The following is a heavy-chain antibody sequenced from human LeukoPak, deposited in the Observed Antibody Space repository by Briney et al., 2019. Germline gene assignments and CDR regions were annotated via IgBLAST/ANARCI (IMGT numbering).Heavy chain of an antibody. J-gene: IGHJ4*02. D-gene: IGHD3-10*01. CDR2: IYYSGGT. V-gene: IGHV4-39*01. CDR1: GGSINSSSYF. CDR3: ARYYYGPWKQPY. Sequence: SETLSLTCTVSGGSINSSSYFWGWIRQPPGKGLECIGSIYYSGGTSYNPSLRSRVTISVDTSKNQFSVKLSSVTAADTAIYYCARYYYGPWKQPYWGQGTLVTVSS.